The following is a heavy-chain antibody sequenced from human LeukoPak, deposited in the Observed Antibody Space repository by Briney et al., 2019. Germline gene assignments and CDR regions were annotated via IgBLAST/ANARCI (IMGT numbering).Heavy chain of an antibody. CDR3: ARGGGDDFDY. CDR2: IYTSGNT. Sequence: KPSETLSLTCTVSGGSISSYFWSWIRQPAGKGLEWIGRIYTSGNTKYNPSLKSRVSMSVDTSKNQFSLKVSSVTAADTAVYYCARGGGDDFDYWGQGTLVTVSS. V-gene: IGHV4-4*07. D-gene: IGHD2-21*02. J-gene: IGHJ4*02. CDR1: GGSISSYF.